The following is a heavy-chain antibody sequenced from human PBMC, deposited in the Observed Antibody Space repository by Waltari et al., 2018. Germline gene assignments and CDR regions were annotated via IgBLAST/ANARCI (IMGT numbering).Heavy chain of an antibody. V-gene: IGHV3-23*01. D-gene: IGHD3-3*01. J-gene: IGHJ5*02. Sequence: EVPLMESGGGRVQTAGSPRAPVATPGIPVRAYALTWVRQARGKGLEWVSAITDTGGRSSNSDSLKGRFTISRDNSQNTLYLQMSSLRAEDTAVYYCAKVRDLRLLGTLDHWGQGALVTVSS. CDR2: ITDTGGRS. CDR1: GIPVRAYA. CDR3: AKVRDLRLLGTLDH.